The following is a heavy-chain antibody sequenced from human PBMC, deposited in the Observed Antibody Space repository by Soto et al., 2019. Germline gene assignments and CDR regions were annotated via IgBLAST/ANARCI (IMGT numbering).Heavy chain of an antibody. CDR3: ARPRYYDFWSGYPMPHYYFDY. J-gene: IGHJ4*02. CDR1: GYSFTSYW. V-gene: IGHV5-51*01. CDR2: IYPGDSDT. D-gene: IGHD3-3*01. Sequence: PGESLKISCKGSGYSFTSYWIGGVRQMPGKGLEWMGIIYPGDSDTRYSPSFQGQVTISADKSISTAYLQWSSLKASDTAMYYCARPRYYDFWSGYPMPHYYFDYWGQGTLVTVSS.